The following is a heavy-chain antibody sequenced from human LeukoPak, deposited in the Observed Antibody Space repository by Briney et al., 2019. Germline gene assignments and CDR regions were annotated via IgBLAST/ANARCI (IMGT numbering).Heavy chain of an antibody. CDR1: GYSISSGYY. Sequence: PSETLSLTCTVSGYSISSGYYWGWIRQPPGKGLEWIGSIYHRGSTYYNPSLKSRVTISVDTSKNQFSLKLSSVTAADTAVYYCARRGDYVWGSYRLEAFDIWGQGTMVTVSS. D-gene: IGHD3-16*02. J-gene: IGHJ3*02. V-gene: IGHV4-38-2*02. CDR3: ARRGDYVWGSYRLEAFDI. CDR2: IYHRGST.